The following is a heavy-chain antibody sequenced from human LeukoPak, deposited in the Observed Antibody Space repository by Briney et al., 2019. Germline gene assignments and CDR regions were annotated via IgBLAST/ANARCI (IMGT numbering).Heavy chain of an antibody. Sequence: GASVKVSCKASGYTFTTYGISWVRQAPGQGLEWMGWISAYNGNTNYAQKVQGRVTMTTDTATSTAYMELRSLRSDDTAVYYCARGTYYDFWSGYYNPTGELFDYWGQGTLVTVSS. CDR1: GYTFTTYG. V-gene: IGHV1-18*01. J-gene: IGHJ4*02. CDR2: ISAYNGNT. CDR3: ARGTYYDFWSGYYNPTGELFDY. D-gene: IGHD3-3*01.